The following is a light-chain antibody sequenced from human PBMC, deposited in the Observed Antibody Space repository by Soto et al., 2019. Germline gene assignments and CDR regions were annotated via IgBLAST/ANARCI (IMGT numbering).Light chain of an antibody. V-gene: IGKV3-15*01. CDR3: QQYHHWPPIT. J-gene: IGKJ5*01. CDR2: RAS. CDR1: QSVDSN. Sequence: EIVLTQSPVTLSLSPGERATLSCRASQSVDSNLVWYQQKPGQSPRLLIFRASTRATGIPARFSGSGSGTEFTLTISSLQSEDFAVYYCQQYHHWPPITFGQGTRLEIK.